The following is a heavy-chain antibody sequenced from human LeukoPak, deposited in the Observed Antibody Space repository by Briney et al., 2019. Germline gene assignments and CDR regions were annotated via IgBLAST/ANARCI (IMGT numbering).Heavy chain of an antibody. V-gene: IGHV1-18*04. Sequence: ASVKVSCKASGYTFTSYYMHWVRQAPGQGLEWMGWISAYNGNTNYAQKLQGRVTMTTDTSTSTAYMELRSLRSDDTAVYYCARVGWLIVNFDYWGQGTLVTVSS. J-gene: IGHJ4*02. CDR3: ARVGWLIVNFDY. CDR2: ISAYNGNT. CDR1: GYTFTSYY. D-gene: IGHD3-22*01.